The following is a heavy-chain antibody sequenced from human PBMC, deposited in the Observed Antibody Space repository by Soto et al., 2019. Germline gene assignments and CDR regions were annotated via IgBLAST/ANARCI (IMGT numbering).Heavy chain of an antibody. J-gene: IGHJ4*02. CDR1: GFKFSNYA. V-gene: IGHV3-23*01. CDR3: AKDRRAGGNSAFYFDF. Sequence: GGSLRLSCAASGFKFSNYAMSWVRQAPGKGLEWVSLISATGGGAYYADSVKGRFTISRDNSHNTLYLQVHSLTAEDTAVYYCAKDRRAGGNSAFYFDFWGQGAQVTVSS. CDR2: ISATGGGA. D-gene: IGHD3-16*01.